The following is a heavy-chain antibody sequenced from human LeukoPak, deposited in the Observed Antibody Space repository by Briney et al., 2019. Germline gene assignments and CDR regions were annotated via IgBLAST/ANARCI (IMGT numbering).Heavy chain of an antibody. CDR2: ISSSSSYI. V-gene: IGHV3-21*04. J-gene: IGHJ4*02. Sequence: GGSLRLSCAASGFTFSSYNMNWVRQAPGKGLEWVSFISSSSSYIYYADSVKGRFTISRDDSKNTLYLHMNSLRAEDTAVYYCARAPNWRFDHWGQGTLVTVSS. CDR3: ARAPNWRFDH. D-gene: IGHD1-1*01. CDR1: GFTFSSYN.